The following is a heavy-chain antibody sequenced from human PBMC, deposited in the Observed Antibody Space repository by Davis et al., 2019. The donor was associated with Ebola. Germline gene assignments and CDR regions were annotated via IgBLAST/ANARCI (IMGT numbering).Heavy chain of an antibody. D-gene: IGHD6-13*01. J-gene: IGHJ4*02. CDR1: GYTFTYRY. Sequence: SVKVSCKASGYTFTYRYLHWVRQAPGQALEWMGWITPFNGNTNYAQKFQGRVTITRDRSMSTAYMELSSLRSEDTAAYYCARSLQLAAAGTYVVDYWGQGTLVTVSS. CDR3: ARSLQLAAAGTYVVDY. CDR2: ITPFNGNT. V-gene: IGHV1-45*02.